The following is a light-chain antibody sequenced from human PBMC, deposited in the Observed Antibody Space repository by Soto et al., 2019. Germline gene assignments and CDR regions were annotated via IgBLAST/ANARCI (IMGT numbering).Light chain of an antibody. CDR1: SSDVGGYNY. Sequence: QSALTQPASVSGSPGQSITISCTGTSSDVGGYNYVSWFQQSPGKAPKVMIYEVTNRPSGVSNRFSGSKSGNTASLTISGLQAEDEADYYCSSYTSDNTLIFGGGTKLTVL. V-gene: IGLV2-14*01. CDR2: EVT. CDR3: SSYTSDNTLI. J-gene: IGLJ2*01.